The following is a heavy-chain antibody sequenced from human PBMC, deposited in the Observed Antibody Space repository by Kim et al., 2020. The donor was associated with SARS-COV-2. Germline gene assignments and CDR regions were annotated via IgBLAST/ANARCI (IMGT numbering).Heavy chain of an antibody. D-gene: IGHD3-10*01. J-gene: IGHJ4*01. Sequence: ASVKVSCKASGYTFTNSTIHWVRQAPGQRLEWMGWIDVDTGNTRYLEKLQGRVTITRDTTARTAYMELSSLGSEDTALYYCARAGSGGNYGGDYWGQEPWSPSLQ. CDR2: IDVDTGNT. CDR3: ARAGSGGNYGGDY. CDR1: GYTFTNST. V-gene: IGHV1-3*01.